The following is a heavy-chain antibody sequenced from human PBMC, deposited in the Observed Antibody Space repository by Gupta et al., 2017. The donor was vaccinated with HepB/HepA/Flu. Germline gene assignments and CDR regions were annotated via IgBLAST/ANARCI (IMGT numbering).Heavy chain of an antibody. J-gene: IGHJ4*02. CDR1: GFPFSECL. Sequence: EAQVVESGGRLVQPGGSLRLSCTASGFPFSECLMQWVRQAPGKGLVWVSRIKGDGSVINYEDSGKGRFTISRDNAKDTLYLQMNSLRAEETDVYFCLTYRWWIEGMVKNPTPEYWGQGTLVTVS. V-gene: IGHV3-74*01. CDR2: IKGDGSVI. D-gene: IGHD2-15*01. CDR3: LTYRWWIEGMVKNPTPEY.